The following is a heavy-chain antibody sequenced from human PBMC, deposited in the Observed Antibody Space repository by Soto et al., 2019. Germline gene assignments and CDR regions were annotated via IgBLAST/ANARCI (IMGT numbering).Heavy chain of an antibody. J-gene: IGHJ5*02. CDR2: ISYSGTI. D-gene: IGHD3-3*01. V-gene: IGHV4-30-4*01. CDR3: VRGLGSPFTEWPRFDP. CDR1: GASISSGDYY. Sequence: SETLSLTCIVSGASISSGDYYWTWVRQPPGKGLEWVGHISYSGTIDYSPSLKSRVTISLDTSKNQFSLNLKSVTAADTAVYYCVRGLGSPFTEWPRFDPWGQGIQVTVSS.